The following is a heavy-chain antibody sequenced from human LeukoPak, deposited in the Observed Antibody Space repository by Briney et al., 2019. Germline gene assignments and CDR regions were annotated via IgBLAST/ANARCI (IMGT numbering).Heavy chain of an antibody. V-gene: IGHV4-39*01. CDR3: ARTICSGYYYGSYAFDI. CDR1: GTSISSSSYY. CDR2: IFSSGST. J-gene: IGHJ3*02. Sequence: PSETLSLTCTVSGTSISSSSYYWGWIRQPPGKGLEWIGNIFSSGSTSYNPSLKRRVTISVDSPKNQFSLKLSPLTAPDTAVYYCARTICSGYYYGSYAFDIWGQGTKASVSS. D-gene: IGHD3-22*01.